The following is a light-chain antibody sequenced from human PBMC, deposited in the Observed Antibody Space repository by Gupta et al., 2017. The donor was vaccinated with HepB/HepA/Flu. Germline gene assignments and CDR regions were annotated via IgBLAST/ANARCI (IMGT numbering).Light chain of an antibody. Sequence: DIQMTQSPSTLSASVGDRVTITCRASQSISTWLAWYQQKPGKAPKLLIYRASSLQSGVPSRFSGSGFGTELTLTISSLQPDDFATYYCQQENSSPWTFGQGTKVEIK. CDR2: RAS. CDR1: QSISTW. V-gene: IGKV1-5*03. CDR3: QQENSSPWT. J-gene: IGKJ1*01.